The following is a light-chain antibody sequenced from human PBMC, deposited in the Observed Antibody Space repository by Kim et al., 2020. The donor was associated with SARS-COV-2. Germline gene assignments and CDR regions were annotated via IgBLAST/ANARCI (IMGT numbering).Light chain of an antibody. CDR3: SSRDSNGYVL. CDR2: GKN. CDR1: SLRSYY. Sequence: SSELTQDPAVSVALGQTVRITCQGDSLRSYYASWYQQKPGQAPIVVISGKNNRPSGTPDRFSGSSSGNTASLTITGDQAEDEADYCCSSRDSNGYVLFGGGTQLTVL. J-gene: IGLJ2*01. V-gene: IGLV3-19*01.